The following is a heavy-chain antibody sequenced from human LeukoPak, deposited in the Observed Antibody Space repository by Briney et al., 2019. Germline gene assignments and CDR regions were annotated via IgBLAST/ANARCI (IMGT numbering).Heavy chain of an antibody. Sequence: GESLKISCEASGSSFTTYWIAWVRQMPGKGLEGMGFVLPGDADTKYSPSFQGQVIISADKSINTAYLQWRSLKASDTAMYYCARHEAGRSGTSSYLYWGQGTLVTVSS. V-gene: IGHV5-51*01. CDR1: GSSFTTYW. CDR2: VLPGDADT. D-gene: IGHD2-2*01. CDR3: ARHEAGRSGTSSYLY. J-gene: IGHJ4*02.